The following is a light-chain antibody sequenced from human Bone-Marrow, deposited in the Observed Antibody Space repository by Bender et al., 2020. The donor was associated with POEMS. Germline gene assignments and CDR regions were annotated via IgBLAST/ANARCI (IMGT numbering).Light chain of an antibody. J-gene: IGLJ3*02. CDR2: WNT. CDR1: SSNIGTNP. Sequence: QSVLTQPPSASGTPGQRVTISCSGSSSNIGTNPVNWYQQLPGTAPKLLIYWNTQRPSGVPDRFSGSKSGTSASLAISGLQSEDEADYYCAAWEDSLNGWVFGGGTKLTVL. V-gene: IGLV1-44*01. CDR3: AAWEDSLNGWV.